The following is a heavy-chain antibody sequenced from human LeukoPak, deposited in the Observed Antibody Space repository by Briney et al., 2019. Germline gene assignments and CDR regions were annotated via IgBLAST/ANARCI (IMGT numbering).Heavy chain of an antibody. CDR1: GFTFSNHG. V-gene: IGHV3-23*01. J-gene: IGHJ5*02. D-gene: IGHD1-14*01. CDR2: ISGSGGST. Sequence: GGSLRLSCAASGFTFSNHGMNWVRQAPGKGLEWVSAISGSGGSTYYAGSVKGRFTISRDNSKNSLYLQMNNLRAEDTAVYYCARDNNRKDDSWGQGTLVTVSS. CDR3: ARDNNRKDDS.